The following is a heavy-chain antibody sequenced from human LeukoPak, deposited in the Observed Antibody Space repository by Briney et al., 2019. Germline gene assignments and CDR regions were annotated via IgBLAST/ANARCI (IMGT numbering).Heavy chain of an antibody. D-gene: IGHD1-7*01. V-gene: IGHV3-23*01. CDR3: AKAADTNYFRYGDY. CDR2: ISGSGGST. J-gene: IGHJ4*02. CDR1: GFTFSSYW. Sequence: GGSLRLSCAASGFTFSSYWMSWVRQAPGKGLEWVSTISGSGGSTYYAESVKGRFTISRDNSKNTVYLQMNNLRADDTALYYCAKAADTNYFRYGDYWGQGTLVTVSS.